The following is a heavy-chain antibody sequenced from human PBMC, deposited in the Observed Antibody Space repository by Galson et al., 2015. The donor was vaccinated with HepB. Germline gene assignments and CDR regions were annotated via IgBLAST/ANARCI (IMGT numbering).Heavy chain of an antibody. J-gene: IGHJ4*02. CDR3: TRQTGEWELLN. CDR1: GFTFSGSA. V-gene: IGHV3-73*01. Sequence: SLRLSCAASGFTFSGSAMHWVRQASGKGLEWVGRIRSKANSYATAYAASVKGRFTISRDDSKNTAYLQMNSLKTEDTAVYYCTRQTGEWELLNWGQGTLVTVSS. CDR2: IRSKANSYAT. D-gene: IGHD1-26*01.